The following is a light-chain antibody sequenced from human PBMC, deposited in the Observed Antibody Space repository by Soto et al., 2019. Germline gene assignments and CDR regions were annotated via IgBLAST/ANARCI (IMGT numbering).Light chain of an antibody. J-gene: IGKJ3*01. V-gene: IGKV1-39*01. CDR3: QQSYSLPLT. CDR1: QSIGVY. CDR2: GAS. Sequence: DIQMTQSPSSLSASVGDRVAITCRASQSIGVYLNWYQQKPGKALKLVIYGASNLQSGVPPRFSGSGSGSEFTLTISGLQPDDFAIYFCQQSYSLPLTFGPGTKVDV.